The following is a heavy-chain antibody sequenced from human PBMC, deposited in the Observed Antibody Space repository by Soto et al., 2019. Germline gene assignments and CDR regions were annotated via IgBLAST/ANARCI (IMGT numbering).Heavy chain of an antibody. V-gene: IGHV1-18*01. CDR1: GYTFTSYG. Sequence: ASVKVSCKASGYTFTSYGISWVRQAPGQGLEWMGWISGYSDNTNYAQKFQGRVTVTTDTSTSTAYMELRSLTSDDTAVYYCARDRPLEYMNTFASSHPLAPFDVWGQGTVVTVSS. CDR2: ISGYSDNT. D-gene: IGHD3-16*01. J-gene: IGHJ3*01. CDR3: ARDRPLEYMNTFASSHPLAPFDV.